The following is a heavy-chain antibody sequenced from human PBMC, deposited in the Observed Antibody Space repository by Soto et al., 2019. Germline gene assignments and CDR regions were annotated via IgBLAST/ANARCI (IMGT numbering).Heavy chain of an antibody. Sequence: SVKVSCKASGGTFSSYTISRVRQAPGQGLEWMGRIIPILGIANYAQKFQGRVTITADKSTSTAYMELSSLRSEDTAVYYCASFDGSGTRNNWFDPWGQGTLVTVSS. V-gene: IGHV1-69*02. D-gene: IGHD3-10*01. CDR1: GGTFSSYT. CDR2: IIPILGIA. J-gene: IGHJ5*02. CDR3: ASFDGSGTRNNWFDP.